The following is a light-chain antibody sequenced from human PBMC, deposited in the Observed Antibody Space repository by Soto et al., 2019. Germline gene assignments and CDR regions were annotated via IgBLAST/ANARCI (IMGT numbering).Light chain of an antibody. V-gene: IGLV2-14*01. CDR3: SSYTSSDTYV. CDR2: EVS. J-gene: IGLJ1*01. CDR1: SSDVGGYNY. Sequence: QSVLTQPASVSESPGQSITISCTGTSSDVGGYNYVSWYQQHPGEAPKLMIYEVSNQPSGVSNRFSGSKSGNTASLTISGLQAEDEADYYCSSYTSSDTYVFGTGTKLTVL.